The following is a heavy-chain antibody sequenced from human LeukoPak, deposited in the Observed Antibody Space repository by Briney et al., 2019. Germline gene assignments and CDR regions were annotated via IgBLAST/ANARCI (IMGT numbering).Heavy chain of an antibody. CDR3: ARERSDWFDP. Sequence: PSETLSLTCTVSGGSISSYYWSWIRQPPGKGLEWIGYIYYSGSTNYNPSLKSRVTISVDTSKNQFSLKLSSVTAADTAVSYCARERSDWFDPWGQGTLVTVSS. J-gene: IGHJ5*02. V-gene: IGHV4-59*01. CDR2: IYYSGST. CDR1: GGSISSYY.